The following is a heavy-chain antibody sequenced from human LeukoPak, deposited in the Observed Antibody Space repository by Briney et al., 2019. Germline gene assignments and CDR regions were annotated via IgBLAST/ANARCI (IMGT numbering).Heavy chain of an antibody. CDR1: GFTFSDYY. V-gene: IGHV3-11*01. D-gene: IGHD3-3*01. Sequence: GSLRLSCAASGFTFSDYYMSWIRQAPGKGLEWVSYISSSGSTIYYADSVKGRFTISRDNAKNSLYLQMNSLRAEDTAVYYCARDRVDFWSGYYTPNNWFDPWGQGTLVTVSS. J-gene: IGHJ5*02. CDR3: ARDRVDFWSGYYTPNNWFDP. CDR2: ISSSGSTI.